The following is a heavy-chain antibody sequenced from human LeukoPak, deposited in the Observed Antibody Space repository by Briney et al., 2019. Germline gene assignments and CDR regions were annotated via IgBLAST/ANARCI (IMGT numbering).Heavy chain of an antibody. Sequence: GGSLRLSCAASGFTFSSYWMHWVRQAPGKGLVWVSRINSDGSSTSYADSVKGRFTISRDNAKNTLYLQMNSLRAEDTAVYYCARDEQYYDFWSGCYHNLFDYWGQGTLVTVSS. CDR1: GFTFSSYW. CDR3: ARDEQYYDFWSGCYHNLFDY. J-gene: IGHJ4*02. D-gene: IGHD3-3*01. CDR2: INSDGSST. V-gene: IGHV3-74*01.